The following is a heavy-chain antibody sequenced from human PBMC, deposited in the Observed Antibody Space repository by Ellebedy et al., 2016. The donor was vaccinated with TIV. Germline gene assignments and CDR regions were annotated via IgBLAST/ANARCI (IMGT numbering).Heavy chain of an antibody. Sequence: SETLSLXCTVSGGSISGYYWSWIRQPPGKGLEWIGEINHSGSTNYNPSLKSRVTISVDTSKNQFSLKLSSVTAADTAVYYCARVRQLWVLHYYYYYYMDVWGKGTTVTVSS. CDR1: GGSISGYY. V-gene: IGHV4-34*01. CDR3: ARVRQLWVLHYYYYYYMDV. D-gene: IGHD5-18*01. J-gene: IGHJ6*03. CDR2: INHSGST.